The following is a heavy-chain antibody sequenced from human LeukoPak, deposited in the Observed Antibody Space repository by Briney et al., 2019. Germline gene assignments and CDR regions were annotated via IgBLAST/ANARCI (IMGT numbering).Heavy chain of an antibody. CDR1: GFTFSSYA. V-gene: IGHV3-30-3*01. J-gene: IGHJ4*02. Sequence: PGGSLRLSCAASGFTFSSYAMHWVRQAPGKGLEWVAVISYDASNKYYADSVKGRFTISRDNSKNTLYLQMNSLRAEDTAVYYCARDSVGATNYFDYWGQGTLVAVSS. CDR3: ARDSVGATNYFDY. D-gene: IGHD1-26*01. CDR2: ISYDASNK.